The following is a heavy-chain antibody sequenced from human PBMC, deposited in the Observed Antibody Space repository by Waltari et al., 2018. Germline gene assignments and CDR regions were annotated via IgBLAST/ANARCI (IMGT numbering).Heavy chain of an antibody. V-gene: IGHV4-39*07. CDR3: ARDHKVNYWFDP. CDR2: IYYSGST. D-gene: IGHD4-4*01. Sequence: QLQLQESGPGLVKPSETLSLTCTVSGGSISSSSYYWGWIRQPPGKGLEWIGSIYYSGSTYYNPSLKSRVTISVDTSKNQFSLKLSSVTAADTAVYYCARDHKVNYWFDPWGQGTLVTVSS. J-gene: IGHJ5*02. CDR1: GGSISSSSYY.